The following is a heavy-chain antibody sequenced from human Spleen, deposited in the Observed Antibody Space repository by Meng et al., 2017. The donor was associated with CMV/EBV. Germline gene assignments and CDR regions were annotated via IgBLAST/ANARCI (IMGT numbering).Heavy chain of an antibody. CDR3: ARDYGSGSPHWFDP. D-gene: IGHD3-10*01. CDR2: IYYSGST. CDR1: GGYISSGGYY. Sequence: SGGYISSGGYYWSWIRQHPGKGLEWIGYIYYSGSTYYNPSLKSRVTISVDTSKNQFSLKLSSVTAADTAVYYCARDYGSGSPHWFDPWGQGTLVTVSS. V-gene: IGHV4-31*02. J-gene: IGHJ5*02.